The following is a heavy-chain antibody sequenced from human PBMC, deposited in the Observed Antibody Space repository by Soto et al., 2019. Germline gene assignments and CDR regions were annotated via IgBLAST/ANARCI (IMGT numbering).Heavy chain of an antibody. CDR2: IYYSGNT. D-gene: IGHD2-8*02. J-gene: IGHJ3*01. V-gene: IGHV4-4*02. CDR1: GGSISSSDW. CDR3: VRRASGPFDV. Sequence: QVQLQESGPGLVKPSGTLSLTCAVSGGSISSSDWWSWVRQPPGKELEWIGEIYYSGNTNYSPSHERRVTMSVDKSKNPYSLKLTSVTAAETAVYYCVRRASGPFDVWGQGTMVPVSS.